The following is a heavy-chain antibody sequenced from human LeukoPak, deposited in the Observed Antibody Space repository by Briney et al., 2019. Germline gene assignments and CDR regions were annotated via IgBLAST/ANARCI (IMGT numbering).Heavy chain of an antibody. CDR3: ARLFSSWQKVELTFDY. CDR1: GYTFTSYG. Sequence: GASVKVSCKXSGYTFTSYGISWVRQAPGQRLERMGWISAYNGNTNYAQKLQGRVTMTTDTSTSTAYMELRSLRSDDTAVYYCARLFSSWQKVELTFDYWGQGTLVTVSS. V-gene: IGHV1-18*01. CDR2: ISAYNGNT. D-gene: IGHD6-13*01. J-gene: IGHJ4*02.